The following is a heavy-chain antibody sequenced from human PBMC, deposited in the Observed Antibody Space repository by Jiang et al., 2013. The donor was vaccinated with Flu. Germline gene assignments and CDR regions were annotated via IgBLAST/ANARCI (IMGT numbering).Heavy chain of an antibody. CDR2: IDWDDDK. V-gene: IGHV2-70*04. Sequence: KPTQTLTLTCTFSGFSLSTSRMSVSWIRQPPGKALEWLARIDWDDDKFYSTSLRTRLTISKDTSKNQVVLTMTNMDPVDTATYYCARIDAGWAFDIWGQGTMVTVSS. CDR1: GFSLSTSRMS. CDR3: ARIDAGWAFDI. J-gene: IGHJ3*02.